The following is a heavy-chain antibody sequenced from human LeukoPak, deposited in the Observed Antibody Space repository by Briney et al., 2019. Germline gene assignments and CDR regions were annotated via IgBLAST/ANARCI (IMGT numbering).Heavy chain of an antibody. J-gene: IGHJ6*03. D-gene: IGHD1-1*01. CDR1: GRTFSTYA. V-gene: IGHV1-69*13. Sequence: SVKVSCKASGRTFSTYATSWVRQAPGQALEWMGGIIPMFGTADYAQKFQGRVTIIADESTSTVYMELSSLRSGDTAVYYCARDPAERLRGASYYYYMDVWGKGTTVTVSS. CDR2: IIPMFGTA. CDR3: ARDPAERLRGASYYYYMDV.